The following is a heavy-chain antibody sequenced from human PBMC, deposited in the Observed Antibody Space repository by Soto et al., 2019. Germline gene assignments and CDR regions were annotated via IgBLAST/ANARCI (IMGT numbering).Heavy chain of an antibody. V-gene: IGHV1-69*13. CDR2: IIPIFGTA. Sequence: VKVSCKACGGTFSSYAISWVRQAPGQGLEWMGGIIPIFGTANYAQKFQGRVTITADESTSTAYMELNSLRAEDTAVYYCARDRGGDLKAFDIWGQGTMVTVSS. CDR1: GGTFSSYA. D-gene: IGHD3-10*01. J-gene: IGHJ3*02. CDR3: ARDRGGDLKAFDI.